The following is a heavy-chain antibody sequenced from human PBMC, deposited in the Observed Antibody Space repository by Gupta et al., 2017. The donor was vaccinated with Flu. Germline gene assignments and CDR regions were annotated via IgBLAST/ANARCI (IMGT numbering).Heavy chain of an antibody. V-gene: IGHV3-11*01. CDR2: IGSRGSTI. J-gene: IGHJ3*02. Sequence: VRQAPGKGLEWVSYIGSRGSTIYYADSVRGRFIISRDNAKNSLYLQMNSLIVEDTALYYCARRRRDSDGLDIWGQGTMVTVSS. CDR3: ARRRRDSDGLDI.